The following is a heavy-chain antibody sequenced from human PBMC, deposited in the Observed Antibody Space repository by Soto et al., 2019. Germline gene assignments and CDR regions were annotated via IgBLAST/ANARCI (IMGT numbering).Heavy chain of an antibody. CDR2: IRKSGGDIV. J-gene: IGHJ4*02. CDR1: GFTFSTYS. CDR3: VRDPAALDC. Sequence: EAQLVESGGGLVQPGGSLRLSCAASGFTFSTYSMNWVRQAPGKGLEWVAYIRKSGGDIVYYADSVKGRFTISRDDAKNSRYLQMNSLRVEDTAVYYCVRDPAALDCWGQGTQVTVSS. V-gene: IGHV3-48*01.